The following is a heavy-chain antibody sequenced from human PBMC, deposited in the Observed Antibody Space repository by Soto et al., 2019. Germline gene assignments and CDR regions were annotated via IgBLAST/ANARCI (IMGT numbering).Heavy chain of an antibody. CDR2: IYYSGST. D-gene: IGHD6-19*01. V-gene: IGHV4-59*08. J-gene: IGHJ4*02. Sequence: QVQLQESGPGLVKPSETLSLTCTVSGGSISRYYWSWIRQPPVKGLECIGYIYYSGSTNYNPSLKRRVTISLDTSKNQCTLKMISVSAADTAVYYCARGGGFIAVAYWVQGTLVTVSS. CDR3: ARGGGFIAVAY. CDR1: GGSISRYY.